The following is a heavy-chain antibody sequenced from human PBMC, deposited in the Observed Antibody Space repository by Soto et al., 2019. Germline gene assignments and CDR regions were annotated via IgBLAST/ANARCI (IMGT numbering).Heavy chain of an antibody. CDR2: INPNSGGT. V-gene: IGHV1-2*02. CDR1: GYTFTGSY. CDR3: ALDGGSSRYSSCDY. D-gene: IGHD5-18*01. J-gene: IGHJ4*02. Sequence: NGYCNSSGYTFTGSYMHWVRQAPGQGLEWMGWINPNSGGTNYAQKFQGRVTMTRDTSISTAYMELSRLRSDDTAVYYCALDGGSSRYSSCDYGCQGTRV.